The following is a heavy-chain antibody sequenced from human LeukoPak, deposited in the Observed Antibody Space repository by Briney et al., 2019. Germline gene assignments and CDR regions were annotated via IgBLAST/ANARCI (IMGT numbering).Heavy chain of an antibody. V-gene: IGHV3-53*01. CDR2: MYSGGST. CDR3: ASKRLVRGEFTTDY. D-gene: IGHD3-10*01. J-gene: IGHJ4*02. Sequence: PGGSLRLSSASCRFPDRRHDMRCGRHAPGKGVEGGSVMYSGGSTYYADSVKGRFTISRDNSKNTLYLQMNSLRAEDTAVYYCASKRLVRGEFTTDYWGQGTLVTVSS. CDR1: RFPDRRHD.